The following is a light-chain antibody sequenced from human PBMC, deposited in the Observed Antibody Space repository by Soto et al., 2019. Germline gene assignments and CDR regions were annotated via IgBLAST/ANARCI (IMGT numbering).Light chain of an antibody. CDR1: QGISSY. J-gene: IGKJ1*01. Sequence: VIWMTQSPSLLSASTGDRVTISCRMSQGISSYLAWYQQKPGQAPRLLIYGASNRATGIPDRFSGSGSGTDFTLTISRLEPEDFAVYYCQQYGSSGTFGQGTKVDIK. V-gene: IGKV1D-8*03. CDR2: GAS. CDR3: QQYGSSGT.